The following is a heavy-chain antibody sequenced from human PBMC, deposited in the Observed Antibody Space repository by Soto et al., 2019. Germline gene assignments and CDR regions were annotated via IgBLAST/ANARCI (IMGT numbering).Heavy chain of an antibody. CDR2: IDHTGST. J-gene: IGHJ4*02. V-gene: IGHV4-34*01. D-gene: IGHD3-16*01. Sequence: PSETLSLTCAVFAESFGGYSWSWVRQPPGRGLEWIGEIDHTGSTDYDPSLRSRVTISVDTSKNQFSLKLRPVTAADTAVYYCARSPTLFNYVWGNSNYWGQGTLVTVSS. CDR3: ARSPTLFNYVWGNSNY. CDR1: AESFGGYS.